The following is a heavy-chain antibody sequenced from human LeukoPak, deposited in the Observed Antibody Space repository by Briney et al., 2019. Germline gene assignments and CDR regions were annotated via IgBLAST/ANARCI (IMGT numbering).Heavy chain of an antibody. V-gene: IGHV3-21*01. J-gene: IGHJ4*02. CDR3: ARDRCSSTSCPAPRVFDY. Sequence: GGSLRLSCAASGFTFSSYSMNWVRQAPGKGLEWVSSISSGSSYIYYADSVKGRFTISRDNAKNSLYLQMNSLRAEDTAVYYCARDRCSSTSCPAPRVFDYWGQGTLVTVSS. D-gene: IGHD2-2*01. CDR2: ISSGSSYI. CDR1: GFTFSSYS.